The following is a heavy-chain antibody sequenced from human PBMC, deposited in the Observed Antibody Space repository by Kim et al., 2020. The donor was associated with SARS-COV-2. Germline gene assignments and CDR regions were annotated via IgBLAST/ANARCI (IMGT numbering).Heavy chain of an antibody. CDR3: ARSLVREVYYYSGMDV. D-gene: IGHD6-13*01. Sequence: KFQGRVTITADESTSTAYMELSSLRSEDTAVYYCARSLVREVYYYSGMDVWGQGTTVTVSS. V-gene: IGHV1-69*01. J-gene: IGHJ6*02.